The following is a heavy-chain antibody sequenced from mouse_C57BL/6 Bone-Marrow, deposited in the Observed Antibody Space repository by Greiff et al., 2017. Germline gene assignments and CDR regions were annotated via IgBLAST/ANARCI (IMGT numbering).Heavy chain of an antibody. J-gene: IGHJ4*01. D-gene: IGHD1-1*01. CDR2: ISSGGSYT. V-gene: IGHV5-6*01. Sequence: DVQLVESGGDLVKPGGSLKLSCAASGFTFSSYGMSWVRQTPDKRLAWVATISSGGSYTYYPDSVKGRFTISRDNAKNTLYLQMSSLKSEDTAMYYCARHGNYVPYYAMDYWGQGTSVTVSS. CDR3: ARHGNYVPYYAMDY. CDR1: GFTFSSYG.